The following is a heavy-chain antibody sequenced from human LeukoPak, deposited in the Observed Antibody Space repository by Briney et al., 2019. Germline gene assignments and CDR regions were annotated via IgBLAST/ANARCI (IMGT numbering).Heavy chain of an antibody. CDR3: ARGWGYFDY. CDR1: GGSISSYY. CDR2: IYYSGST. D-gene: IGHD7-27*01. J-gene: IGHJ4*02. V-gene: IGHV4-59*01. Sequence: SETLSLTCPVSGGSISSYYCSWIRQPPGKGLEWIGYIYYSGSTNYNPSLKSRVTISVDTSKNQSSLRLSSVTAADTAVYYCARGWGYFDYWGQGTLVTVSS.